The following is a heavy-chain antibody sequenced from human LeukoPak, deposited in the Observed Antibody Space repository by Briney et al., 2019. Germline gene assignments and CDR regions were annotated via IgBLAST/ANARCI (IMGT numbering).Heavy chain of an antibody. CDR2: IIPIFGTA. CDR1: GGTFSSYA. Sequence: GASVKVSCKASGGTFSSYAISWVRQAPGQGLEWVGGIIPIFGTANYAQKFQGRVTITADESTSTAYMELSSLRSEDTAVYYCARDGVEMATIIGYFDYWGQGTLVTVSS. V-gene: IGHV1-69*13. D-gene: IGHD5-24*01. J-gene: IGHJ4*02. CDR3: ARDGVEMATIIGYFDY.